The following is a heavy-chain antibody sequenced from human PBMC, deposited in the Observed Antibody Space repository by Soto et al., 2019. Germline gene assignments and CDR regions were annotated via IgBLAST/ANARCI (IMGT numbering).Heavy chain of an antibody. D-gene: IGHD2-15*01. CDR1: GFTFSSYA. CDR3: AKEIVAAAYVETSPFDF. CDR2: IDGSGGDR. J-gene: IGHJ4*02. Sequence: EVQLLESGGDLVQPGGSLRLSCVASGFTFSSYAMGWVRQAPGTGREWVSVIDGSGGDRSLADSVKGRFTISRDNSKNTLYLQMDRLRVEDTARYYCAKEIVAAAYVETSPFDFWGQGTLVTVSS. V-gene: IGHV3-23*01.